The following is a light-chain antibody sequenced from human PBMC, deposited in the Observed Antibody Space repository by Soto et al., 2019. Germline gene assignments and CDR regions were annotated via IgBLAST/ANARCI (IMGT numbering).Light chain of an antibody. Sequence: QSVLTQPPSVSGAPGQRVTISCTGSNSNIGTGYDVHWYQQLPGKAPKLMIYDVSKRPSGVPDRFSGSKSGNTASLTISGLQAEDEADYYCCSYAGSYTPYVFGTGTKVTVL. J-gene: IGLJ1*01. CDR2: DVS. V-gene: IGLV1-40*01. CDR1: NSNIGTGYD. CDR3: CSYAGSYTPYV.